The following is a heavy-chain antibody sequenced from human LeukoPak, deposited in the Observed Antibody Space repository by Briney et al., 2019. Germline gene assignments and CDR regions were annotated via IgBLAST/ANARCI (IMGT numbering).Heavy chain of an antibody. CDR1: GFTFSSYS. CDR2: ISSSSSYI. Sequence: GGSLRLSCAASGFTFSSYSMNWVRQAPGKGLEWVSSISSSSSYIYYADSVKGRFTISRDNAKNSLYLQMNSLRAEDTAVYYCARDQGYYDFWSGYSDYWGQGTLDTVSS. CDR3: ARDQGYYDFWSGYSDY. V-gene: IGHV3-21*01. J-gene: IGHJ4*02. D-gene: IGHD3-3*01.